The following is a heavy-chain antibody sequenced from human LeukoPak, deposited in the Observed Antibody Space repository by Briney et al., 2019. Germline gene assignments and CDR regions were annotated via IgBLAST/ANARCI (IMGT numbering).Heavy chain of an antibody. V-gene: IGHV1-69*13. CDR3: ARVIVVVPAAIMGWFDP. Sequence: GASVKVSCKASGGTFSSYAISWVRQAPGQGLEWMGGIIPIFGTANYAQKFQGRVTITADESTSTAYMELSSLRSEDTAVYYCARVIVVVPAAIMGWFDPWGQGTLVTVSS. J-gene: IGHJ5*02. CDR2: IIPIFGTA. CDR1: GGTFSSYA. D-gene: IGHD2-2*02.